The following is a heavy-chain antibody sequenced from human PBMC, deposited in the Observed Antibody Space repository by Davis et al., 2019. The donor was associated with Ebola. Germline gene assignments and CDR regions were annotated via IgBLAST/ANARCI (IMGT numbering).Heavy chain of an antibody. J-gene: IGHJ4*02. CDR3: ARHLNPEQAAGRSLDY. CDR2: IYPGDSDT. Sequence: GESLKISCKGSGYRFSSFWIGWVRQMPGKGLEWMGIIYPGDSDTRYSPSFQGQVTISADKSISTAYLQWSSLKASDTAMYYCARHLNPEQAAGRSLDYWGQGTLVTVSS. CDR1: GYRFSSFW. D-gene: IGHD6-13*01. V-gene: IGHV5-51*01.